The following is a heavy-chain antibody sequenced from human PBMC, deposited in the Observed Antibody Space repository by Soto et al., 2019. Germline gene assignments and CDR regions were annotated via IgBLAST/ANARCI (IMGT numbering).Heavy chain of an antibody. CDR3: ARVRVVPAADGLWYNWLDP. V-gene: IGHV4-59*01. D-gene: IGHD2-2*01. J-gene: IGHJ5*02. CDR2: IYYSGST. Sequence: QVQLQESGPGLVKPSETLSLTCIVSGGSISSYYWSWIRQPPGKGLEWIGYIYYSGSTNYNPSLKRRVTISVDTSKIQFSLKLSSVTAADTAVYYCARVRVVPAADGLWYNWLDPWGQGTLVTVSS. CDR1: GGSISSYY.